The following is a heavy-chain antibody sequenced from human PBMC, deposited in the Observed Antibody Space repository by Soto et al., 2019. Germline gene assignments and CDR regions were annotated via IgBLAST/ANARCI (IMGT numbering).Heavy chain of an antibody. J-gene: IGHJ4*02. V-gene: IGHV3-23*01. CDR3: ARGGGYCTPTSCAIDS. Sequence: GGSLRLSCVASRFSFSSYEMSWVRQAAGKGLEWVSRVSLTGDRTNYAGSVKGRFTVSRDNFKNTLYLEMDSLRPEDTAIYYCARGGGYCTPTSCAIDSWSRGTPVTAPQ. CDR1: RFSFSSYE. CDR2: VSLTGDRT. D-gene: IGHD2-8*01.